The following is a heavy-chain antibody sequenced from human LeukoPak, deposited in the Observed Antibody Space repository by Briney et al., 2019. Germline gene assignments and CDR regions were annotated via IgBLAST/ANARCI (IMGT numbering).Heavy chain of an antibody. CDR2: ISSKAYGGTT. D-gene: IGHD3-22*01. J-gene: IGHJ4*02. Sequence: GGSLRLSCTASGFTFGDYAMSWVRQAPGKGLEWVGFISSKAYGGTTEYAASVIGRFTISRDDYKSIAYLQMNSLKTEDTAVYYCTRDNYDSSGSAFDYWGQGTLVTVSS. CDR3: TRDNYDSSGSAFDY. V-gene: IGHV3-49*04. CDR1: GFTFGDYA.